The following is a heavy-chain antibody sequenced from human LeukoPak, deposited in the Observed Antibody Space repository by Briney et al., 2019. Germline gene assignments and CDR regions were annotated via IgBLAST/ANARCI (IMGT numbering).Heavy chain of an antibody. Sequence: ETLSLTCAVYGGSFSGYYWSWVRQAPGKGLEWISVISASGGSAYYADSVKGRFTISRDNSKNTLHLQMNSLRAEDTAVYYCAKGISIYSYFDNWGQGTLVTVSS. CDR1: GGSFSGYY. CDR2: ISASGGSA. V-gene: IGHV3-23*01. J-gene: IGHJ4*02. CDR3: AKGISIYSYFDN. D-gene: IGHD3-16*02.